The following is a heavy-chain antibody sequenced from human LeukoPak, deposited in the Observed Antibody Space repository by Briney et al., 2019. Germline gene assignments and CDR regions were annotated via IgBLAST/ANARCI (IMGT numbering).Heavy chain of an antibody. D-gene: IGHD3-10*01. CDR1: GFTFNSYA. J-gene: IGHJ4*02. Sequence: GGSLRLSCAASGFTFNSYAMSWVRQAPGKGLEWVSAISGSGGSTYYADSVKGRFTISRDNSKNTLYLQMNSLRAEDTAVYYCAKVRWFGELSSDYWGQGTLVTVSS. V-gene: IGHV3-23*01. CDR3: AKVRWFGELSSDY. CDR2: ISGSGGST.